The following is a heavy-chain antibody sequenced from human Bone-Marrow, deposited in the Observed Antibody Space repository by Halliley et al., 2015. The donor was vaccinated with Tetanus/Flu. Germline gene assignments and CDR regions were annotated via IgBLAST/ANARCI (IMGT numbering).Heavy chain of an antibody. J-gene: IGHJ6*02. V-gene: IGHV3-15*01. CDR3: VRYCGGGSCYPYYYGMDV. CDR1: EFTFSNAW. D-gene: IGHD2-15*01. CDR2: IKSKTDGGTT. Sequence: SLRFSCAASEFTFSNAWMSWVRQAPGKGLEWVGRIKSKTDGGTTDYAATVKDRFTISRDDSKNTVYLQMEGLKTEDTAVYYCVRYCGGGSCYPYYYGMDVWGQGTSVTVSS.